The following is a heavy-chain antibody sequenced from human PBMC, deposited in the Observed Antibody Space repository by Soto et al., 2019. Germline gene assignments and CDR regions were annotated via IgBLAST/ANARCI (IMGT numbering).Heavy chain of an antibody. J-gene: IGHJ4*02. Sequence: QVQLVQSGAEVKKPGASVKVSCKASGYTFTNSDINWVRQAPGQGLEWMGWMNPDSGHAAYAQKFQGRVTLTTSTSPSTVDMEMRSLGSEDTAVYYCARRPHCSGGICYYGLDNWGQGTLVTVSS. V-gene: IGHV1-8*01. D-gene: IGHD2-15*01. CDR2: MNPDSGHA. CDR3: ARRPHCSGGICYYGLDN. CDR1: GYTFTNSD.